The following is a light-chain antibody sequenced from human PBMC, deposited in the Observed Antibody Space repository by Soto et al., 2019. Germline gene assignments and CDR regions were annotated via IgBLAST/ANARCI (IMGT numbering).Light chain of an antibody. V-gene: IGLV8-61*01. CDR2: GTK. Sequence: QAVVTXEPSXXXXXXGTVTLTCGLXXXSVSTSHFPNWYQQTPGQPPRTLIYGTKTRSSGVPDRFSGSILGIRAALTITGAQADDESDYYCVLYVGSGIWVFGGGTKLTVL. CDR3: VLYVGSGIWV. CDR1: XXSVSTSHF. J-gene: IGLJ3*02.